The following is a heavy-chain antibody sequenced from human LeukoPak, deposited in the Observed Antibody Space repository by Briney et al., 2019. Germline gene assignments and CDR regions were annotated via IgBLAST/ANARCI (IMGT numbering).Heavy chain of an antibody. D-gene: IGHD2-15*01. CDR1: GFTFSSYG. Sequence: GGSLRLSCAASGFTFSSYGMTWVRQAPGKGLEWVSTISGSGGSTYYADSVKGRFTISRDNSKNTLYLQMNSLRAEDTAVYYCAKEGRYCSGGSCYSGFYWGRGNLVTVSS. CDR3: AKEGRYCSGGSCYSGFY. CDR2: ISGSGGST. J-gene: IGHJ4*02. V-gene: IGHV3-23*01.